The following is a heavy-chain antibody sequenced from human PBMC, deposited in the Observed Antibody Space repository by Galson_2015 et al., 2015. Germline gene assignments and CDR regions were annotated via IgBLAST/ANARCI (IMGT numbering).Heavy chain of an antibody. D-gene: IGHD1-26*01. CDR2: ISSSSATI. CDR1: GFTFSSYT. Sequence: SLRLSCAASGFTFSSYTIRWVRQAPGKGLKWVSYISSSSATIYYADSVKGRFTISRDNAKNSLYLQMNSLRDEDTAVYYCARDPWRGSYKVFYFDYWGQGTLVTVSS. V-gene: IGHV3-48*02. J-gene: IGHJ4*02. CDR3: ARDPWRGSYKVFYFDY.